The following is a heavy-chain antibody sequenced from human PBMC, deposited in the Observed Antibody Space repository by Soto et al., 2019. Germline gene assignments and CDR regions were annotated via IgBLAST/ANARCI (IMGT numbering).Heavy chain of an antibody. D-gene: IGHD2-15*01. CDR3: ARDQHCSGGSCCWTWFDP. J-gene: IGHJ5*02. CDR1: GYTFTSYY. Sequence: GASVKVSCKASGYTFTSYYMHWVRQAPGQGVEWMGISNPSGGGTSYAQKFQGRVTMTRDTSTSTVYMELSSLRSEDTAVYYCARDQHCSGGSCCWTWFDPWGQGTLVTVSS. V-gene: IGHV1-46*01. CDR2: SNPSGGGT.